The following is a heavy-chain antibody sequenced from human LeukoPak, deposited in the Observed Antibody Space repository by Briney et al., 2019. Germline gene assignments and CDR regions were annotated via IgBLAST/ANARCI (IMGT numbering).Heavy chain of an antibody. CDR3: AKAVVVITTTPLDY. Sequence: GGSLRLSCAASGFAFSSYAMSRVRQAPGKGLEWVSAISGSGGSTYYADSVKGRFTISRDNSKNTLYLQTNSLRAEDTAVYYCAKAVVVITTTPLDYWGQGTLVTVSS. D-gene: IGHD3-22*01. J-gene: IGHJ4*02. CDR1: GFAFSSYA. CDR2: ISGSGGST. V-gene: IGHV3-23*01.